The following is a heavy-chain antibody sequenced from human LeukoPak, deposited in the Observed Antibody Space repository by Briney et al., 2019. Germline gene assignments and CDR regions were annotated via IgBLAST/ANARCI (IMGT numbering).Heavy chain of an antibody. J-gene: IGHJ3*02. CDR2: IYYSGST. CDR1: GGSISGYY. V-gene: IGHV4-59*08. CDR3: ARGQWLPHDAFDI. D-gene: IGHD6-19*01. Sequence: SETLSLTCTVSGGSISGYYWSWIRQPPGKGLEWLGYIYYSGSTNYNPSLKSRVTISVDTSKNQFSLKLSSVTAADTAVYYCARGQWLPHDAFDIWGQGTMVTVSS.